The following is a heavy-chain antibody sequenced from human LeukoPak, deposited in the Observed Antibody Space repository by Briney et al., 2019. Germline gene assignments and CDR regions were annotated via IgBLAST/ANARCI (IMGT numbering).Heavy chain of an antibody. CDR1: GFTFSSYA. V-gene: IGHV3-23*01. J-gene: IGHJ4*02. D-gene: IGHD1-26*01. Sequence: GGSLRLSCAASGFTFSSYAMSWVRQAPGEGLGWVSAISGSRGSTYYADSVKGRFTISRDNSKNTLYLQMNSLRADDTAVYYCAKGQKWELPLDYWGQGTLVTVSS. CDR2: ISGSRGST. CDR3: AKGQKWELPLDY.